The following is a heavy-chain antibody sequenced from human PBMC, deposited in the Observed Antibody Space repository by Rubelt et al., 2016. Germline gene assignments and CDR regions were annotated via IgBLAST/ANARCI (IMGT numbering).Heavy chain of an antibody. Sequence: EVQLVQSGAEVKKPGESLRISCRGSGYSFTSYWISWVRQMPGKGLEWMGRIDPSDSYTNYIPSFQGHVTISADKSISTAYLQWSSLKASDTAMYYCATNWNGLYNWFDPWGQGTLVTVSS. CDR1: GYSFTSYW. V-gene: IGHV5-10-1*01. CDR3: ATNWNGLYNWFDP. D-gene: IGHD1-1*01. CDR2: IDPSDSYT. J-gene: IGHJ5*02.